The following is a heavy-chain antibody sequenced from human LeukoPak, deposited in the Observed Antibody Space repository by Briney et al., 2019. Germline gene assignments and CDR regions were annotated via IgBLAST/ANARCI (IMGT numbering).Heavy chain of an antibody. D-gene: IGHD4-17*01. CDR2: IKQDGSEK. CDR1: GFTFSSYW. V-gene: IGHV3-7*01. CDR3: ARASMTTVTTGAFDI. J-gene: IGHJ3*02. Sequence: GGSLRLSCAASGFTFSSYWMSWVRQAPGKGLEWVANIKQDGSEKYYVDSVKGRFTISRDNAKNSLYLQMNSLRAEDTAVYYCARASMTTVTTGAFDIWGQGTMVTVSS.